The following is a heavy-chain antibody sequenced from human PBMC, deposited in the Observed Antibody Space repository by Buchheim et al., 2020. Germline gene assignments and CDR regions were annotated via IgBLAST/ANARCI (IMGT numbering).Heavy chain of an antibody. CDR2: IRSKTNNYAT. Sequence: EVQLLESGGGLVQPGGSLRLSCAASGFTFSSYAMSWVRQASGKGLEWVGLIRSKTNNYATGYGASMRGRFTISRDDSKNTAYLQMSSLKPEDTAVYYCTRSYYDSSSYYYFDSWGQGTL. D-gene: IGHD3-22*01. CDR1: GFTFSSYA. CDR3: TRSYYDSSSYYYFDS. V-gene: IGHV3-73*01. J-gene: IGHJ4*02.